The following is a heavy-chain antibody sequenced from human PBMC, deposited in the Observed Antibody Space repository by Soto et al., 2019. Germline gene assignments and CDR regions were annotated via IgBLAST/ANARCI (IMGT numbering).Heavy chain of an antibody. Sequence: GGSLRLSCAASGFTFSSYAMSWVRQAPGKGLEWVSAISGSGGSTYYADSVKGRFTISRDNSKNTLYLQMNSLRAEDTVVYYCANAFYGSGSYYVGPDYYYYGMDVWGQGTTVTVSS. D-gene: IGHD3-10*01. CDR1: GFTFSSYA. CDR2: ISGSGGST. V-gene: IGHV3-23*01. CDR3: ANAFYGSGSYYVGPDYYYYGMDV. J-gene: IGHJ6*02.